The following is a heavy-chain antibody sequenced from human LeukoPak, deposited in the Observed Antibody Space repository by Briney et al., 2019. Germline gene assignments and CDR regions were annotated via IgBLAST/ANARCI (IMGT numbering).Heavy chain of an antibody. CDR1: GFTFDDYT. CDR3: AKDWYGTVAGSDY. Sequence: GGSLRLSCAASGFTFDDYTMHWVRHAPGKGLEWVSLISWDGVSTYYADSVKGRFTISRDNSKNTLSLQMNSLRAGDTAVYYCAKDWYGTVAGSDYWGQGTLVTVSS. J-gene: IGHJ4*02. D-gene: IGHD6-19*01. CDR2: ISWDGVST. V-gene: IGHV3-43*01.